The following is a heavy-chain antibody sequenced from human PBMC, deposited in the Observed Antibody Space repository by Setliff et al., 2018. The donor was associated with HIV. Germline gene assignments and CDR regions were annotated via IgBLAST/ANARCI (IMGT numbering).Heavy chain of an antibody. Sequence: SETLSLTCAVHGGSFSGYYWSWIRQPPGKGLEWIGEINHSGSTNYNPSLKSRVTISVDTSKNQFSLKLSSVTAADTAVYYCARVSPTRWGSAGRGGSGVNWFDPWGQGTLVTVSS. D-gene: IGHD1-26*01. V-gene: IGHV4-34*01. CDR3: ARVSPTRWGSAGRGGSGVNWFDP. CDR2: INHSGST. J-gene: IGHJ5*02. CDR1: GGSFSGYY.